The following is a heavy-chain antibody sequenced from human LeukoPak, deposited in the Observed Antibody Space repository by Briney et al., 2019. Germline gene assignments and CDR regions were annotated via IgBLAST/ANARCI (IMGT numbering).Heavy chain of an antibody. V-gene: IGHV3-7*04. J-gene: IGHJ4*02. Sequence: GGSLRLSCVPSGFTFSHYWMSWVRQAPGKGLEWVANINLDGIKKYHVDSVKGRFTISRDNAQNSLYLQMNSLRAEDTAVYYCAKDRYPPSFDYWGQGTLVTVSS. D-gene: IGHD3-16*02. CDR3: AKDRYPPSFDY. CDR2: INLDGIKK. CDR1: GFTFSHYW.